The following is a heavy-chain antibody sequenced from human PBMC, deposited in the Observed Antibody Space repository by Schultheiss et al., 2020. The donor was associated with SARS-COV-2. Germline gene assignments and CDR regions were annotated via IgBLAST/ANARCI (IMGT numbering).Heavy chain of an antibody. CDR3: ARIGYGSGRWGMDV. CDR2: IDWDDDK. J-gene: IGHJ6*02. Sequence: SGPTLVKPTQTLTLTCTVSGFSLSTSGMCVSWIRQPPGKALEWLALIDWDDDKYYSTSLKTRLTISKDTSKNQVVLTMTNMDPVDTATYYCARIGYGSGRWGMDVWGQGTTVTVSS. CDR1: GFSLSTSGMC. V-gene: IGHV2-70*01. D-gene: IGHD3-10*01.